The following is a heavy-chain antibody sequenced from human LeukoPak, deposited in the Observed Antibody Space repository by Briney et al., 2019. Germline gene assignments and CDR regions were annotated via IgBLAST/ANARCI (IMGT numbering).Heavy chain of an antibody. J-gene: IGHJ4*02. CDR3: ARGAVGSYSDY. CDR2: ISHSGKS. Sequence: GSLRLSCAASGFTFSDYYMSWIRQTPGKGLEWIGEISHSGKSKYNPSLKTRVTISVDPSKNQFSLKLTSVTAADTAMYYCARGAVGSYSDYWGQGNLVTVSS. D-gene: IGHD1-26*01. V-gene: IGHV4-34*01. CDR1: GFTFSDYY.